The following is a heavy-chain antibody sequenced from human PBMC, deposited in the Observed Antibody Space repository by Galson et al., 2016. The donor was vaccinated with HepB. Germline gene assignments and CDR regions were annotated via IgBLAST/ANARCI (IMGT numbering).Heavy chain of an antibody. CDR1: GFTFNNFW. CDR3: ARGRAMVID. D-gene: IGHD5-18*01. J-gene: IGHJ4*02. Sequence: SLRLSCAASGFTFNNFWMSWVRQAPGKGLEWVANIHKDGSETNYVDPVKGRFTISRDNAQNSVSLQMNSLRGEDTAVYYCARGRAMVIDWGQGTLVIVSS. CDR2: IHKDGSET. V-gene: IGHV3-7*04.